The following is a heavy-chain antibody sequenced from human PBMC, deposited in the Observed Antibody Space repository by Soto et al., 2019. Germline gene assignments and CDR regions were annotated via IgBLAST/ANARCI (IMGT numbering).Heavy chain of an antibody. D-gene: IGHD3-3*01. CDR2: IIPIFGTA. CDR3: ASRRADFWSGYPKYWYFDL. V-gene: IGHV1-69*06. J-gene: IGHJ2*01. Sequence: GASVKFSCKASGGTFSSYAISWVRQAPGQGLEWMGGIIPIFGTANYAQKFQGRVTITADKSTSTAYMELSSLRSEDTAVYYCASRRADFWSGYPKYWYFDLWGRGTLVTVSS. CDR1: GGTFSSYA.